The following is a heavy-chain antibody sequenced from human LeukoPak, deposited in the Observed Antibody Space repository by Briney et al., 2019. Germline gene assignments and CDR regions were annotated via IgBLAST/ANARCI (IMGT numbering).Heavy chain of an antibody. CDR3: ARVVGRYCSSTSCYIDY. CDR2: IYDSGST. CDR1: GGSISTYY. D-gene: IGHD2-2*01. Sequence: PSETLSLTCTVSGGSISTYYWSWLRQPPGKGLEWIGYIYDSGSTNYNPSLESRVTISEDTSKRQFSLNLRSVTAADTAVYYCARVVGRYCSSTSCYIDYWGQGTLVTVSS. V-gene: IGHV4-59*01. J-gene: IGHJ4*02.